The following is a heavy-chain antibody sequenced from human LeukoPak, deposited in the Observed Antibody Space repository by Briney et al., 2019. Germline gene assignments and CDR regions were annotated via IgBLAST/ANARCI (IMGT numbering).Heavy chain of an antibody. CDR1: GFTFSSYW. D-gene: IGHD3-16*01. J-gene: IGHJ4*02. CDR2: IKQDGSEK. Sequence: GSLRLSCAASGFTFSSYWMSWVRQAPGKGLEWVANIKQDGSEKYYVDSVKGRFTISRDNAKNSLYLQMNSLRAEDTAVYYCARDRGYDYVWGSLYAASFDYWGQGTLVTVSS. V-gene: IGHV3-7*01. CDR3: ARDRGYDYVWGSLYAASFDY.